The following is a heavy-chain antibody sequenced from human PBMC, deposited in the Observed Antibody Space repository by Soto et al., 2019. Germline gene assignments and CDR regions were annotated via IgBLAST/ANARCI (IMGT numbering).Heavy chain of an antibody. CDR3: GRGPTGGGGVDV. Sequence: QVQLQESGPGLVKPSQTLSLTCTVSGGSISSGGYYWRWIRQHPGKGLEWSGYIYYSGSTYYNPSLRSRVTTSVEMSKNQCSLRWSSVPAADTRVCDWGRGPTGGGGVDVWGQGTTVCVAS. D-gene: IGHD3-10*01. J-gene: IGHJ6*02. V-gene: IGHV4-31*03. CDR2: IYYSGST. CDR1: GGSISSGGYY.